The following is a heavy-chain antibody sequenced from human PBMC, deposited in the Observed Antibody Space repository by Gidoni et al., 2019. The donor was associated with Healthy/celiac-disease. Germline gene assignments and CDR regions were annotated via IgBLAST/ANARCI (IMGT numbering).Heavy chain of an antibody. CDR3: AKVRGIAAEPLDY. J-gene: IGHJ4*02. V-gene: IGHV3-23*01. D-gene: IGHD6-13*01. CDR1: HFTLSSYP. CDR2: ISGSGGSI. Sequence: EVQLLESGGVLVQPGGSLSLSCAASHFTLSSYPMRWVRQAPGMRREWVSAISGSGGSIYYEDSVKGRFTISRDNSKNTLYQQMNRLRAEETAVYYCAKVRGIAAEPLDYWGQGTLVTVSS.